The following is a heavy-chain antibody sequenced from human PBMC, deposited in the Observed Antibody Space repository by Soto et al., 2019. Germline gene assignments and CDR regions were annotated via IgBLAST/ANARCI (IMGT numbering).Heavy chain of an antibody. J-gene: IGHJ6*02. D-gene: IGHD3-10*01. CDR1: GGSFSGYY. CDR2: ATHSGGT. CDR3: ARGREMVWFGEETFGVDV. Sequence: QVQLQQWGAGLLKPSATLSLTCAVHGGSFSGYYWTWIRQAPGKGLEWVGEATHSGGTNYSPSLRSRVTSSVDPSRKQFSLRLSSVTAADTAIYYCARGREMVWFGEETFGVDVWGQGTTVTVSS. V-gene: IGHV4-34*02.